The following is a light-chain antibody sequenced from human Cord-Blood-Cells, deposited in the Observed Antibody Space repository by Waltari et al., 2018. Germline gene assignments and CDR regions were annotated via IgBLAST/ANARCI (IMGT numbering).Light chain of an antibody. J-gene: IGKJ2*01. V-gene: IGKV1-5*01. CDR1: QSISSW. CDR3: QQYNSYSPYT. CDR2: DAS. Sequence: DIQMTQSPSTLSASVGDRVTIPCRASQSISSWLAWYQQKPGKAPKLLIYDASSLESGVPSRFSGSGSGTEFTLTISSLQPGDFATYYCQQYNSYSPYTFGQGTKLEIK.